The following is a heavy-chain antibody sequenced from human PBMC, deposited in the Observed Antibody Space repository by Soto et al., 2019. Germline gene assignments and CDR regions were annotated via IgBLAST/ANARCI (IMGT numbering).Heavy chain of an antibody. CDR3: ARVRIAAAGGWFDP. D-gene: IGHD6-13*01. V-gene: IGHV4-31*02. CDR2: IYYSGST. Sequence: SETLSLTWTVAGGSIGTGGYCWSWIRQHPWKGLEWIGYIYYSGSTYYNPSLKSRVTISVDTSKNQFSLKLSSVTAEDTAVYYCARVRIAAAGGWFDPWGQGTLVTVSS. J-gene: IGHJ5*02. CDR1: GGSIGTGGYC.